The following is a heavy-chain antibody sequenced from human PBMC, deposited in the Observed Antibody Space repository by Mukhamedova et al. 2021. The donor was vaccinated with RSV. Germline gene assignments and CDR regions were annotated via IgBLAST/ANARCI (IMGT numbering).Heavy chain of an antibody. J-gene: IGHJ5*02. CDR3: ARYGATSKTNWFDP. D-gene: IGHD3-10*01. Sequence: WTWVRQPPGKGLEWIGEIYQSGATTYNPSLKSRVTISIDKSKNQFSLNLTSVTAADTAAYYCARYGATSKTNWFDPWGQGTLVT. CDR2: IYQSGAT. V-gene: IGHV4-4*02.